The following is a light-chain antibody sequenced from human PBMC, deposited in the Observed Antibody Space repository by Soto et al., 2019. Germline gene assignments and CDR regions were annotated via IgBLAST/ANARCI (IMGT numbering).Light chain of an antibody. CDR3: SSYAGSNILV. Sequence: QSALTQPASVSGSPGQSITISCTGTSSDVGAYKYVSWYQQHPGKVPKLIIYGVSNRPSGVSNRFSGSKSGNTASLTVSGLQAEDEADYYCSSYAGSNILVFGGGTKLTVL. J-gene: IGLJ2*01. V-gene: IGLV2-14*03. CDR1: SSDVGAYKY. CDR2: GVS.